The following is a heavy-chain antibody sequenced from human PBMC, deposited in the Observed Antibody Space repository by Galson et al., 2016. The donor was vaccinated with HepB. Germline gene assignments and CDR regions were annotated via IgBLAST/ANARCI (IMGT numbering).Heavy chain of an antibody. D-gene: IGHD3-9*01. J-gene: IGHJ4*02. CDR2: INPSSGST. Sequence: SVKVSCKASGYTFSNYYMHWVRQAPGQGLEWMGIINPSSGSTTYAQKFQGRVTMTRDTSASTVYMDLGSLRSEDTAVYYCARDRKSVDWLLYNGHFDSWGQGTLVTVSS. CDR1: GYTFSNYY. V-gene: IGHV1-46*01. CDR3: ARDRKSVDWLLYNGHFDS.